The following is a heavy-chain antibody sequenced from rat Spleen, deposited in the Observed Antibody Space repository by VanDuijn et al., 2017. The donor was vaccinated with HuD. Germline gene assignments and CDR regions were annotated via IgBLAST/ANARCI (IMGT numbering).Heavy chain of an antibody. CDR3: TTRPYYSSLNWFPY. V-gene: IGHV5-20*01. J-gene: IGHJ3*01. CDR1: GFTFTNHG. Sequence: EVQLVESGGGLVQPGRSLKLSCAASGFTFTNHGMAWVRQTPTKGLEWVAYISYDGGSTYSRDSVKGRFTISRDNAKSTLYLQMDSLRSEDTATYYCTTRPYYSSLNWFPYWGQGTLVTVSS. CDR2: ISYDGGST. D-gene: IGHD1-2*01.